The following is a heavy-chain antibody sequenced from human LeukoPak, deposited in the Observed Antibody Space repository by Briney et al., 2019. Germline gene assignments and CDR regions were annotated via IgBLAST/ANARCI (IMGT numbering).Heavy chain of an antibody. Sequence: ASVKVSCKASGYTFTGYYMHWVRQAPGQGLEWMGWINPNSGGTNYAQKFQGRVTMTRDTSISTAYMELSRLRSDDAAVYYCARVLSRNPYYYGSGSQIMGYWGQGTLVTVSS. D-gene: IGHD3-10*01. CDR2: INPNSGGT. CDR3: ARVLSRNPYYYGSGSQIMGY. V-gene: IGHV1-2*02. J-gene: IGHJ4*02. CDR1: GYTFTGYY.